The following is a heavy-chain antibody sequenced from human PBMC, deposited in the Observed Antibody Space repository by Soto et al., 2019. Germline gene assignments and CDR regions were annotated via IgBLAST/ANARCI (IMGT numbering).Heavy chain of an antibody. CDR2: MTGSGDTT. Sequence: GGSLRLSCRGSGFTFIDFAINLCGHSPNKGLEWVSTMTGSGDTTYYAESVKGRFTISRDNSKNTLFLHMTALRADDTAIYFCAKQVYGGNPSPFGSWGQGTLVTVSS. D-gene: IGHD4-17*01. CDR1: GFTFIDFA. CDR3: AKQVYGGNPSPFGS. V-gene: IGHV3-23*01. J-gene: IGHJ4*02.